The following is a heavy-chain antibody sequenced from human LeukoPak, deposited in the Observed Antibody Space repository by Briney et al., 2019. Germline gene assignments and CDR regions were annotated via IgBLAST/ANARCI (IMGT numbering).Heavy chain of an antibody. CDR1: GGSISSYY. J-gene: IGHJ4*02. D-gene: IGHD3-3*01. CDR3: ARASLWSGSYYFDY. V-gene: IGHV4-59*01. CDR2: IYYSGST. Sequence: SETLSLTCTVSGGSISSYYWSWIRQPPGKGLEWIGYIYYSGSTNYNPSLKSRVTISVDTSKNQFSLKLSSVTAADMAVYYCARASLWSGSYYFDYWGQGTLVTVSS.